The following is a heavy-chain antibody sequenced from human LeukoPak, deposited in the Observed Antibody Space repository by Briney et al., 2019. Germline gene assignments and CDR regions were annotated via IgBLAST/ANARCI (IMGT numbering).Heavy chain of an antibody. D-gene: IGHD4-17*01. CDR3: ATQGTNYGDYGLGY. Sequence: PSETLSLTCTVSGGSISSYYWSWIRQPPGKGLEWIGYIYYSGSTNYNPSLKSRVTISVDTSKNQFSLKLSSVTAADTAVYYCATQGTNYGDYGLGYWGQGTLVTVSS. J-gene: IGHJ4*02. CDR2: IYYSGST. CDR1: GGSISSYY. V-gene: IGHV4-59*01.